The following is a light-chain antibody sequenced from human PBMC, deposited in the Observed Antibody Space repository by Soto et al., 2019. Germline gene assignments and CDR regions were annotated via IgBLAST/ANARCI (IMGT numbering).Light chain of an antibody. J-gene: IGKJ5*01. V-gene: IGKV3-11*01. CDR1: HFIGNS. CDR2: DAS. CDR3: QHHSNGHPLT. Sequence: EIVLTQAPATLSLSPGEGATLSCRASHFIGNSLAWYQHRPGQAPRLLIHDASDRATDIPGRFRGYRSGTDFALSIITPESVDFAFYYSQHHSNGHPLTFGQGTRLEIK.